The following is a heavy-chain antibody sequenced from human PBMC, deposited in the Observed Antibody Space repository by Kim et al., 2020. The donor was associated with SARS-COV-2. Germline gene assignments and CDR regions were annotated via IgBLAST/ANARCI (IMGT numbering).Heavy chain of an antibody. CDR3: AREGGGSSGWSWFDP. D-gene: IGHD6-19*01. V-gene: IGHV3-11*04. J-gene: IGHJ5*02. Sequence: DSVNGRCTISRENAKNSLYLQMNSLRAADTAVYYCAREGGGSSGWSWFDPWGQGTLVTVSS.